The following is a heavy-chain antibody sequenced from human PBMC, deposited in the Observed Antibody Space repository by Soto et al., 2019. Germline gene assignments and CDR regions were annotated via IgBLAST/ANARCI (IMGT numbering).Heavy chain of an antibody. Sequence: PGGSLRLSCAASGFTFSSYAMSWVRQAPGKGLEWVSAISGSGGSTYYADSVKGRFTISRDNSKNTLYLQMNSLRAEDTAVYYCASPRSYYDFWPLRNYYYYGMDVWGQGTTVTVSS. D-gene: IGHD3-3*01. CDR2: ISGSGGST. CDR1: GFTFSSYA. J-gene: IGHJ6*02. CDR3: ASPRSYYDFWPLRNYYYYGMDV. V-gene: IGHV3-23*01.